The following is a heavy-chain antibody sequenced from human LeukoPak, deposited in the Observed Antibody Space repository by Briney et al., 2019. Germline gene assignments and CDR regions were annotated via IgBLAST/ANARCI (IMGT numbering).Heavy chain of an antibody. CDR2: IRYDGSNK. CDR3: AKDGAYGAYYFDY. CDR1: GFTFSSYG. V-gene: IGHV3-30*02. J-gene: IGHJ4*02. Sequence: GGSLRLSCAASGFTFSSYGMHWVRQAPGKGLEWVAFIRYDGSNKYYADSVKGRFTISRDNSKNTLYLQMNSLRAEDTAVYYCAKDGAYGAYYFDYWGQGTLVTVSS. D-gene: IGHD4/OR15-4a*01.